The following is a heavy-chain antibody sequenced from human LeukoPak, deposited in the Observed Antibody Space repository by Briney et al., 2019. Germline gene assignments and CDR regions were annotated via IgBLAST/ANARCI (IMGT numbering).Heavy chain of an antibody. CDR3: ARQGYSGHSQAAADY. J-gene: IGHJ4*02. CDR2: MNPNSGNT. CDR1: GYTFTSYD. V-gene: IGHV1-8*02. D-gene: IGHD4-23*01. Sequence: VASVKVSCKASGYTFTSYDINWVRQATGQGLEWMGWMNPNSGNTGYAQKFQGRVTMTTDTSTSTAHMELRSLRSDDTAVYYCARQGYSGHSQAAADYWGQGTLVTVSS.